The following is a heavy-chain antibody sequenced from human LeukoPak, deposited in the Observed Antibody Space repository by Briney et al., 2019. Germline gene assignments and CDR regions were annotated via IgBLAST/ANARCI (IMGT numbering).Heavy chain of an antibody. J-gene: IGHJ4*02. D-gene: IGHD3-22*01. CDR1: GFTFSSYS. CDR3: AKDFVLFYYDSRGYVDY. CDR2: ISSSSSYI. Sequence: GGSLRLSCAASGFTFSSYSMNWVRQAPGKGLEWVSSISSSSSYIYYADSVKGRFTISRDNAKNSLYLQMNSLRAEDTAVYYCAKDFVLFYYDSRGYVDYWGQGTLVTVSS. V-gene: IGHV3-21*01.